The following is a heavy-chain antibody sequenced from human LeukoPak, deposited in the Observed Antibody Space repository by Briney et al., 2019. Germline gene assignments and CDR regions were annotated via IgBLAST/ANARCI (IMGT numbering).Heavy chain of an antibody. J-gene: IGHJ4*02. D-gene: IGHD3-16*02. CDR1: GGSFSDFS. CDR2: INPFGTT. V-gene: IGHV4-34*01. CDR3: AKDEGRWLSSLDGLDY. Sequence: SETLSLTCAVHGGSFSDFSWSWIRQAPGRGLEWIGKINPFGTTIDNPSLKSRVSISVDTSKKQFSLKMKSLTAADTAVYYCAKDEGRWLSSLDGLDYWGQGTLVTVSS.